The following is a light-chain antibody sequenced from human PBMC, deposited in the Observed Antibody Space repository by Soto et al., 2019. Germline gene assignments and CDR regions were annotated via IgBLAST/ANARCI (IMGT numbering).Light chain of an antibody. CDR1: VGFYGL. CDR2: DVS. CDR3: SLDAGSSIYV. J-gene: IGLJ1*01. Sequence: QSALTQPASVSGCPGQSITMSCTDVGFYGLVSWYQQHPGKVPKLMIYDVSKRPSGVSERFSGSKSGNTAYLTISALQADDEADYYCSLDAGSSIYVFGTGTKVTVL. V-gene: IGLV2-23*02.